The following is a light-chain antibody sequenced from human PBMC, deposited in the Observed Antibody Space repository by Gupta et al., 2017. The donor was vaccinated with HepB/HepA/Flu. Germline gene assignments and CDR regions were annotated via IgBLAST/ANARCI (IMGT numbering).Light chain of an antibody. CDR1: NSDVGGYNY. CDR3: SSDTSSSDYV. V-gene: IGLV2-14*01. CDR2: DVS. Sequence: SALPQPASVSGSPGPSITISCTGTNSDVGGYNYVSWYQQHPSKAHILMIYDVSKRPAALAIRFSGSKSGNTASLTISGRQEEEVADYYGSSDTSSSDYVFGTGTKVTVL. J-gene: IGLJ1*01.